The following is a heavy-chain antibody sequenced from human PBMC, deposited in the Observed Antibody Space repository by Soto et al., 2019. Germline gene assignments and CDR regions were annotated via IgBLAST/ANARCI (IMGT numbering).Heavy chain of an antibody. D-gene: IGHD3-16*01. J-gene: IGHJ6*01. CDR2: ISRDNGYI. Sequence: GGSLRLSCSASGFIFSTFSMNWVRQAPGKGLEWISSISRDNGYIFYADSVKGRFTISRDNAKNTLYLQMNSLRAEDTAVYYCARENYGVSGANYYYYGMDVWGQGTTVTVSS. V-gene: IGHV3-21*04. CDR1: GFIFSTFS. CDR3: ARENYGVSGANYYYYGMDV.